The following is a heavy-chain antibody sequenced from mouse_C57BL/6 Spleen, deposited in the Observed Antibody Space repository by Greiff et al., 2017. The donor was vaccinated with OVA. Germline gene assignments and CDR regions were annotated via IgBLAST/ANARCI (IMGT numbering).Heavy chain of an antibody. J-gene: IGHJ2*01. CDR3: ARSNWTGLY. CDR2: IYPRSGNT. D-gene: IGHD4-1*01. Sequence: VQLQQSGAELARPGASVKLSCKASGYTFTSYGISWVKQRTGQGLEWIGDIYPRSGNTYYNEKFKGKATLTADKSSSTAYMELRSLTSEDSAVYFCARSNWTGLYWGQGTTLTVSS. V-gene: IGHV1-81*01. CDR1: GYTFTSYG.